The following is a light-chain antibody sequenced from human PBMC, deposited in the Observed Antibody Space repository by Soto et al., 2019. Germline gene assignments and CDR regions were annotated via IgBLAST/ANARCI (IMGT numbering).Light chain of an antibody. CDR1: QGISNY. V-gene: IGKV1-27*01. Sequence: DIQMTQSPSSLSASVGDRVTVTCRASQGISNYLAWYQQKPGTVPKLLIYAASTLQSRVPSRFSGSGSGTDFTLTISSLQPEDVATYYCQKYNSAPPFTFGPGTKVDIK. CDR2: AAS. CDR3: QKYNSAPPFT. J-gene: IGKJ3*01.